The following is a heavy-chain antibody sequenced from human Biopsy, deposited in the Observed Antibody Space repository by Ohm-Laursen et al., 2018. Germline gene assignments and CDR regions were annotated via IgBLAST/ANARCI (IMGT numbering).Heavy chain of an antibody. CDR3: ATGIRTGWYYFDY. Sequence: ASVKVSCKVSGDTLTDLSMHWLRQAPGEGLEWLGGFAPEDGATFYAHKFQGRVTVTEDTSTDTAYMELNSLRSEDTAVYYCATGIRTGWYYFDYWGQGTLVTVPS. CDR1: GDTLTDLS. CDR2: FAPEDGAT. D-gene: IGHD6-19*01. V-gene: IGHV1-24*01. J-gene: IGHJ4*02.